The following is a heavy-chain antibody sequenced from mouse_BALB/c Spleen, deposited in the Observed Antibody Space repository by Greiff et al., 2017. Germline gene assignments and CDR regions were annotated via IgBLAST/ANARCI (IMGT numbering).Heavy chain of an antibody. CDR1: GFNIKDTY. CDR3: APMGLYAMDY. J-gene: IGHJ4*01. V-gene: IGHV14-3*02. D-gene: IGHD2-2*01. CDR2: IDPANGNT. Sequence: EVKLVESGAELVKPGASVKLSCTASGFNIKDTYMHWVKQRPEQVLEWIGRIDPANGNTKYDPKFQGKATITADTSSNTAYLQLSSLTSEDTAVYYCAPMGLYAMDYWGQGTSVTVSS.